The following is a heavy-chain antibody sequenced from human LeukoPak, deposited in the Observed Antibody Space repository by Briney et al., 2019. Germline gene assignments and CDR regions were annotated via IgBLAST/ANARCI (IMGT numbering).Heavy chain of an antibody. CDR1: GGTFSSYA. D-gene: IGHD5-24*01. CDR2: IIPILGIA. CDR3: ARDTPLGYNFGFDY. J-gene: IGHJ4*02. V-gene: IGHV1-69*04. Sequence: SVKVSCKASGGTFSSYAISWVRQAPGQGLEWMGRIIPILGIANYAQKFQGRVTITADKSTSTAYMELSSLRSKDTAVYYCARDTPLGYNFGFDYWGQGTLVTVSS.